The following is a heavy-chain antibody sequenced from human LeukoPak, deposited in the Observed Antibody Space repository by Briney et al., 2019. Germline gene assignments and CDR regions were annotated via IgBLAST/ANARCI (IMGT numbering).Heavy chain of an antibody. CDR3: ARSSVSSSYTY. CDR2: IHDNGGAI. J-gene: IGHJ4*02. D-gene: IGHD2-15*01. Sequence: PGGSLRLSCEASGFTFSDYGMNWVRQSPGKGLEWIAYIHDNGGAIYYADSVKGRFAISRDNAKNSLYLQMSSLRAEDTAVYYCARSSVSSSYTYWGQGTLVTVSS. CDR1: GFTFSDYG. V-gene: IGHV3-48*04.